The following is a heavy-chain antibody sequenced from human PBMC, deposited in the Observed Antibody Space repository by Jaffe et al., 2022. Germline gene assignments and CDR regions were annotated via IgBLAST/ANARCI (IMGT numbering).Heavy chain of an antibody. CDR2: MNPNSGNT. V-gene: IGHV1-8*01. Sequence: QVQLVQSGAEVKKPGASVKVSCKASGYTFTSYDINWVRQATGQGLEWMGWMNPNSGNTGYAQKFQGRVTMTRNTSISTAYMELSSLRSEDTAVYYCARDWIAAAGTGLYYYYMDVWGKGTTVTVSS. CDR3: ARDWIAAAGTGLYYYYMDV. J-gene: IGHJ6*03. D-gene: IGHD6-13*01. CDR1: GYTFTSYD.